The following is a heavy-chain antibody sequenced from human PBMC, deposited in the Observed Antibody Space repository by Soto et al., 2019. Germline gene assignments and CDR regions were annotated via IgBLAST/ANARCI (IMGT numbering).Heavy chain of an antibody. J-gene: IGHJ1*01. CDR1: GFTFSSYW. Sequence: GGSLRLSCAASGFTFSSYWMSWVRQAPGKGLEWVANIKQDGSEKYYVDSVKGRFTISRDNAKNSLYLQMNSLRAEDTAVYYCARALRDWRSCSGGSCYPPPNDFQHWGQGTLVTVSS. D-gene: IGHD2-15*01. CDR3: ARALRDWRSCSGGSCYPPPNDFQH. V-gene: IGHV3-7*01. CDR2: IKQDGSEK.